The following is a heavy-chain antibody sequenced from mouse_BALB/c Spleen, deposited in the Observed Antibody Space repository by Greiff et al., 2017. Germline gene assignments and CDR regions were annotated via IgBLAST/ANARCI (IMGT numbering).Heavy chain of an antibody. D-gene: IGHD2-14*01. Sequence: EVQGVESGGGLVQPGGSRKLSCAASGFTFSSFGMHWVRQAPEKGLEWVAYISSGSSTIYYADTVKGRFTISRDNPKNTLFLQMTSLRSEDTAMYYCASYRYYAMDYWGQGTSVTVSS. V-gene: IGHV5-17*02. CDR3: ASYRYYAMDY. CDR2: ISSGSSTI. J-gene: IGHJ4*01. CDR1: GFTFSSFG.